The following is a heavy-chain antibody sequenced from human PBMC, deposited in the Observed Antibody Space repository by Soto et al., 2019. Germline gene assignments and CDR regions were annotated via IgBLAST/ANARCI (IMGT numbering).Heavy chain of an antibody. CDR3: ARGVFWRFDP. V-gene: IGHV1-3*01. CDR1: GYTFTSYA. Sequence: ASAKVSCKASGYTFTSYAIYWVRQAPGQRLEWMGWINPANGKTEYSQNFQGRVTITRDTSATTAYMELSSLTSEDTAVYYCARGVFWRFDPWGQGTLVTVSS. CDR2: INPANGKT. D-gene: IGHD3-3*01. J-gene: IGHJ5*02.